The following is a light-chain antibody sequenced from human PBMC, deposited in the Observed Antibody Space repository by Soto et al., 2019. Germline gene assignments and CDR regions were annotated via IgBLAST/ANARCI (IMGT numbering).Light chain of an antibody. CDR2: STN. CDR1: SGSVSTSYY. Sequence: QTVVTQEPSFSVSPGGTVTLTCGLSSGSVSTSYYPSWYQQTPGQAPRTLIYSTNTRSSGVPDRFSGSILGNKAALTITGAQADDESDFYCVLYMGSGIDWVCGGGTKLTVL. CDR3: VLYMGSGIDWV. J-gene: IGLJ3*02. V-gene: IGLV8-61*01.